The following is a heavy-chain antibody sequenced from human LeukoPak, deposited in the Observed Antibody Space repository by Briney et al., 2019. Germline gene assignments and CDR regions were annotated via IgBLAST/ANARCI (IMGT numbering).Heavy chain of an antibody. CDR2: IYPGDSHT. CDR1: GYSYINYW. J-gene: IGHJ4*02. D-gene: IGHD6-19*01. Sequence: GESLKISCKGSGYSYINYWIGWARQMPGKGLEWMGIIYPGDSHTRYNPSFQGQVTISADKSISTAYLQWSSLKASDTAMYYCARLSDITVAGPNYFDYWGQGTLVIVSS. CDR3: ARLSDITVAGPNYFDY. V-gene: IGHV5-51*01.